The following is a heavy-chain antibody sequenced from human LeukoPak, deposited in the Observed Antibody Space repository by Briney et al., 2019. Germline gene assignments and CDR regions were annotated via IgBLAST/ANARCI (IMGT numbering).Heavy chain of an antibody. CDR2: IIPIFGTA. J-gene: IGHJ5*02. V-gene: IGHV1-69*05. CDR3: ASCSTSSIRFNWFDP. D-gene: IGHD2-2*01. Sequence: GASVKVSCKASGGTFSSYAISWVQQAPGQGLEWMGGIIPIFGTANYAQKFQGRVTITTDESTSTAYMELSSLRSEDTAVYYCASCSTSSIRFNWFDPWGQGTLVTVSS. CDR1: GGTFSSYA.